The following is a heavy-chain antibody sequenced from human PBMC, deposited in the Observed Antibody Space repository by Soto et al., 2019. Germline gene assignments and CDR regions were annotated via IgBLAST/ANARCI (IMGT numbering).Heavy chain of an antibody. J-gene: IGHJ4*02. CDR3: ARSLQVVPAAIAY. Sequence: QVQLVQSGAEVKKPGASVKVSCKASGYTLTRYCIHWVRQAPGQGLEWMGIINPNSGSTSYAQKFQGRVTITRDTSASTAYMELSSLRSEDTAVYYCARSLQVVPAAIAYWGQGTLVTVSS. CDR1: GYTLTRYC. D-gene: IGHD2-2*02. CDR2: INPNSGST. V-gene: IGHV1-46*01.